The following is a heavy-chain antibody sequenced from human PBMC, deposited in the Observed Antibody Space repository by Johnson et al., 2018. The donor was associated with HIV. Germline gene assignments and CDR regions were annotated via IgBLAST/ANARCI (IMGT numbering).Heavy chain of an antibody. CDR1: GFTFDDYG. V-gene: IGHV3-20*04. CDR2: INGNGGST. CDR3: ARELYAILGAFDI. D-gene: IGHD1-26*01. J-gene: IGHJ3*02. Sequence: EVQLVESGGGVVRPGGSLRLSCAASGFTFDDYGMSWARQAPGKGLEWVSGINGNGGSTGYADPVKGRFTISRDNAKNSLYLQMNSLRAEDTALYYCARELYAILGAFDIWGQGTMVIVSS.